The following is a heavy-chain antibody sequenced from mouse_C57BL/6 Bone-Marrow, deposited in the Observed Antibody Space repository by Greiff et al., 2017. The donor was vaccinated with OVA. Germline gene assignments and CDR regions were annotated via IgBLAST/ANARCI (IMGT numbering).Heavy chain of an antibody. V-gene: IGHV1-15*01. J-gene: IGHJ3*01. CDR3: TRPPIYYYGSSLFAY. D-gene: IGHD1-1*01. CDR1: GYTFTDYE. Sequence: QVQLQQSGAELVRPGASVTLSCKASGYTFTDYEMHWVKQTPVHGLEWIGAIVPETGGTAYNQKFKGQAILTADKSSSTAYMELRSLTAEDSAVYYCTRPPIYYYGSSLFAYGGQGTLVTVSA. CDR2: IVPETGGT.